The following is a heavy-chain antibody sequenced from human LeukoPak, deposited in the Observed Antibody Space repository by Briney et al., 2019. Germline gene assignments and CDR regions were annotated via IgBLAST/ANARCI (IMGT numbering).Heavy chain of an antibody. J-gene: IGHJ4*02. Sequence: GGSLRLSCVGSGFTFSNYGMSWVRQAPGKGLEWVSSISGGGGSTYYADSVKGRFTLSRDNSKNTVFLQMSSLRAEDTAVYYCARAETSPSSLVRGVIDCWGQGTLVTVSS. D-gene: IGHD3-10*01. CDR1: GFTFSNYG. CDR2: ISGGGGST. V-gene: IGHV3-23*01. CDR3: ARAETSPSSLVRGVIDC.